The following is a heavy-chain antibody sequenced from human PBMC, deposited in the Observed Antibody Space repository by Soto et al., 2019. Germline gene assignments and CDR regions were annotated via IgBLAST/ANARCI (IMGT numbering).Heavy chain of an antibody. Sequence: SVKVSCKASGGTFSSYAISWVRQAPGQGLEWMGGIIPIFGTANYAQKFQGRVTITADESTSTAYMELSSLRSEDTAVYYCARVGAVADAFDIWGQGTMVTVSS. CDR2: IIPIFGTA. V-gene: IGHV1-69*13. CDR3: ARVGAVADAFDI. CDR1: GGTFSSYA. J-gene: IGHJ3*02. D-gene: IGHD6-19*01.